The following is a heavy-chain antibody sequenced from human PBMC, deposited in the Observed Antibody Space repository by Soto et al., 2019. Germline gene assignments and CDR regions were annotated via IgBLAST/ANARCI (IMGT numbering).Heavy chain of an antibody. J-gene: IGHJ4*02. CDR2: INHSGTT. V-gene: IGHV4-34*01. Sequence: QVQLQQWGAGLLKPSETLSLTCAVYGGSFSGHYWSWIRQPPGKGLEWIGEINHSGTTNYNPSLKNRVTISVDTSKNQFSLKVNSVTAADTALYYCARRGGNPPGTLDYWGQGTLVTDSS. D-gene: IGHD1-1*01. CDR1: GGSFSGHY. CDR3: ARRGGNPPGTLDY.